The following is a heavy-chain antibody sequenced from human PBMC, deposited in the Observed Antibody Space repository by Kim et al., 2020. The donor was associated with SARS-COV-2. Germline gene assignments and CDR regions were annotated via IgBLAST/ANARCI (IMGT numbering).Heavy chain of an antibody. D-gene: IGHD3-16*02. CDR1: GFTFSSYA. Sequence: GGSLRLSCAASGFTFSSYAMSLVRQAPGKGLEWVSITSGSGATTYYADSVKGRFTISRDNARNTLYLEMHSLRAEDTAVYDCAKCPGFISVSGYFDSWG. CDR3: AKCPGFISVSGYFDS. CDR2: TSGSGATT. V-gene: IGHV3-23*01. J-gene: IGHJ4*03.